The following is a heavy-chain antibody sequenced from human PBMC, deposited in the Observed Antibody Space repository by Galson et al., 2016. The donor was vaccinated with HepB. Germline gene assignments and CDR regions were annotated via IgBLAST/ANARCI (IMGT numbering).Heavy chain of an antibody. Sequence: SETLSLTCTVSGGSVSRSNYFWGWIRQPPGKGLEWIGTINYSGTTYYNPSLKSRVTISIDTSKNQFSLKLTSVTAADPAVYYCARWGYDFWSGRKWGYFDYWGQGTLVPVSS. CDR2: INYSGTT. D-gene: IGHD3-3*01. V-gene: IGHV4-39*01. J-gene: IGHJ4*03. CDR3: ARWGYDFWSGRKWGYFDY. CDR1: GGSVSRSNYF.